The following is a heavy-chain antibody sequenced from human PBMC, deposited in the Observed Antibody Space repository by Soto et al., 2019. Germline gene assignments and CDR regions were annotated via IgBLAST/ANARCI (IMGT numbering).Heavy chain of an antibody. CDR3: AKRSSSSTFDY. CDR2: ISCSDDST. J-gene: IGHJ4*02. Sequence: PGGSLRLSCAASGFTFSSYAMSWVRQAPGKGLEWVSVISCSDDSTYYADSVKGRFTISIDNSKNTLYLQMNSLRAEDTAVYYCAKRSSSSTFDYWGQGTLVTVSS. V-gene: IGHV3-23*01. D-gene: IGHD6-6*01. CDR1: GFTFSSYA.